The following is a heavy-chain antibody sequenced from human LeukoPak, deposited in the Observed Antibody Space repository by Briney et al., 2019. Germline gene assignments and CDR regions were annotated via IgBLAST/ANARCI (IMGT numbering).Heavy chain of an antibody. Sequence: ASVKVSCKASGYTFTSYGISWVRQAPGQGLERMGWISAYNGNTNYAHHLQGRVTMTTDTSTSTAYMELRSLISDDTAVYFCATDDIAVAGTNFDYWGQGTLVTVSS. V-gene: IGHV1-18*01. D-gene: IGHD6-19*01. CDR3: ATDDIAVAGTNFDY. CDR1: GYTFTSYG. J-gene: IGHJ4*02. CDR2: ISAYNGNT.